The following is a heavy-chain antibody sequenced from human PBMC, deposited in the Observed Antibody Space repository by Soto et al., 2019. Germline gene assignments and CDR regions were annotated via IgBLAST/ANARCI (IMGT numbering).Heavy chain of an antibody. J-gene: IGHJ4*02. CDR3: GRAIGRGIIRD. V-gene: IGHV3-21*01. Sequence: EVQLVESGGGLVQPGGSLRLSCTASGFIFRTYGMTWVRQAPGQGLEWVSSIYSSGTFIYYADSVKGRFTISRDDAKNSLFLQMNSLRAEDTAVYYCGRAIGRGIIRDWGQGTLVTVSS. D-gene: IGHD3-10*01. CDR2: IYSSGTFI. CDR1: GFIFRTYG.